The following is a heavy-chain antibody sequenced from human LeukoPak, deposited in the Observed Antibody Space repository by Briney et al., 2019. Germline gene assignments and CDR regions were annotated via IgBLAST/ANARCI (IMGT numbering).Heavy chain of an antibody. V-gene: IGHV4-28*01. Sequence: ASETLSLTCAVSGSSISNNALWGWIRQPPGKGLEWIGYIYHSGSTYYNPSLKSRVIMSADTSKNQFSLKLTSVTAVDTAVYYCARMVSGSGTYYFDSWGQGTLVTVSS. D-gene: IGHD3-10*01. CDR1: GSSISNNAL. CDR2: IYHSGST. CDR3: ARMVSGSGTYYFDS. J-gene: IGHJ4*02.